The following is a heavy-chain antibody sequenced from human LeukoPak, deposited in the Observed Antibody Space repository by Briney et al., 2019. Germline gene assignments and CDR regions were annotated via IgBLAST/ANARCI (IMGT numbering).Heavy chain of an antibody. CDR1: GFTFSSYA. CDR3: ASGYCSSTSCYNIDY. D-gene: IGHD2-2*02. Sequence: GGSLRLSCAASGFTFSSYAMHWVRQAPGKGLEWVAVISYDGSNKYYADSVKGRFTISRDNSKNTLYLQMNSLRAEDTAVYYCASGYCSSTSCYNIDYWGHGTLVTVSS. J-gene: IGHJ4*01. CDR2: ISYDGSNK. V-gene: IGHV3-30-3*01.